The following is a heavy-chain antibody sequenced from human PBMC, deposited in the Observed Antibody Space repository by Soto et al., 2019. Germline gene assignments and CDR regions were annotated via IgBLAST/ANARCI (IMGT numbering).Heavy chain of an antibody. Sequence: EVQLEESGGGLVQPGGSLRLSCAASGFTLSSFALNWVRQAPGKGLEWVSYIGATSSSGSNFYYAASVKGRFKISRDSAKNSLFLQMNSLRDEDTAIYYCARGGKVPYYYGMDVWGQGTTVTVSS. V-gene: IGHV3-48*03. CDR2: IGATSSSGSNF. J-gene: IGHJ6*02. CDR3: ARGGKVPYYYGMDV. D-gene: IGHD3-16*01. CDR1: GFTLSSFA.